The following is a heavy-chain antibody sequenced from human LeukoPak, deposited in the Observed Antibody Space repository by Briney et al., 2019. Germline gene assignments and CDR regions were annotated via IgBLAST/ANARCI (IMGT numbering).Heavy chain of an antibody. CDR3: ARSVLLWGPFDY. Sequence: GGSLRLSCAASGFTFSNYGMNWVRQAPGKGLEWVSTISASGGSAYYADSVRGRFTVSRDNSKNTLYLQMNRLRAEDTAVYFCARSVLLWGPFDYWGQGSLVTVSS. D-gene: IGHD2-2*01. CDR2: ISASGGSA. J-gene: IGHJ4*02. CDR1: GFTFSNYG. V-gene: IGHV3-23*01.